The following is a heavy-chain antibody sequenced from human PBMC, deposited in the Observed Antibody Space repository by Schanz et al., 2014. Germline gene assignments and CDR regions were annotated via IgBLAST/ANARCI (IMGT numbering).Heavy chain of an antibody. V-gene: IGHV1-18*01. Sequence: QVQLVQSGAEVKKPGASVKVSCKASGYTFTSYGISWVRHAPGQGLEWMGWISPYNGNTNYAQKLQGRVTMTANTATSTACMELSSLRSEDTAVYYCARDGVDAAAGGNYWGQGTLVTVSS. CDR3: ARDGVDAAAGGNY. J-gene: IGHJ4*02. D-gene: IGHD6-13*01. CDR2: ISPYNGNT. CDR1: GYTFTSYG.